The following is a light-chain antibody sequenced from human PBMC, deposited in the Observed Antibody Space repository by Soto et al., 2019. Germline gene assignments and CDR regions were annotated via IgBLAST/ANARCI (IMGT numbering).Light chain of an antibody. CDR2: DAS. CDR3: QQRHMWPIT. J-gene: IGKJ5*01. CDR1: QSVRRY. Sequence: EIFFTQSPGTLSFSPGERPTLSCRASQSVRRYLAWYQQKPGQXHRXXIYDASKRATGIPARFSGSGSGTDLTITISSLEPEDSEVYYCQQRHMWPITFGQGTRLEIK. V-gene: IGKV3-11*01.